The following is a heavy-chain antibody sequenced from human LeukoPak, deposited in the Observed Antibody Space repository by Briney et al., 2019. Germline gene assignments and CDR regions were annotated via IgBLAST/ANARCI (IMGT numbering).Heavy chain of an antibody. CDR3: AKDHPEYYYGMDV. Sequence: SLRLSCAASGFTFDDYTMDWVRQAPGKGREWVSGINLNSGTIGYADSVKGRFTISRDNGKNSLYLQMNSLRAADTALYYCAKDHPEYYYGMDVWGQGTTVTVSS. CDR2: INLNSGTI. V-gene: IGHV3-9*01. CDR1: GFTFDDYT. J-gene: IGHJ6*02.